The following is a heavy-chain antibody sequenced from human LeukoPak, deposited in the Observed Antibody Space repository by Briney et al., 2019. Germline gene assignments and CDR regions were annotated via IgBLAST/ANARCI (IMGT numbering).Heavy chain of an antibody. V-gene: IGHV4-4*07. Sequence: KPSETLSLTCTVSGLSINPYYWTWIRQPAGKGLEWIGRIIYTTGSTNYNPSLNSRVTMSVDTSKNQISLKLTYVTAADTAMYYCMRDGPSWGLLWGLGTLVTVSS. D-gene: IGHD3-16*01. CDR3: MRDGPSWGLL. CDR2: IIYTTGST. CDR1: GLSINPYY. J-gene: IGHJ4*02.